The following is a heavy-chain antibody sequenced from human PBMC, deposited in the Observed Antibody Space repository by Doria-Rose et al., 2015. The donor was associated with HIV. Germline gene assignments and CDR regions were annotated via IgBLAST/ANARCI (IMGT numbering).Heavy chain of an antibody. CDR3: ATGVTLDY. V-gene: IGHV3-21*01. D-gene: IGHD3-10*01. CDR2: ISSTSAYI. CDR1: GFTFSSHR. J-gene: IGHJ4*02. Sequence: VQLVQSGGGLVRPGGSLRLSCAASGFTFSSHRIKWVRQAPAKGLEWVSSISSTSAYIYYADSVSCRFSISRNDASNSLYLQMVSLRAEDTAIYYCATGVTLDYWGQGTLVTVSS.